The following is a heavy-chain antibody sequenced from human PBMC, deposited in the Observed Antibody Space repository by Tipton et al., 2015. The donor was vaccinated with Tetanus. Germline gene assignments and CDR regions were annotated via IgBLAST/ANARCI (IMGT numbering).Heavy chain of an antibody. J-gene: IGHJ5*02. D-gene: IGHD6-6*01. CDR3: ARGQGGGRVVRLNWLDP. Sequence: TLSLTCTVSGDSISRGGYFWDWVRPRPGEGPGWVGYIYYSGDTYYNPSRKSRVFMSVDTSKNQFSLNLTSVTAADTAVYYCARGQGGGRVVRLNWLDPWGQGTLVTVSS. CDR1: GDSISRGGYF. V-gene: IGHV4-31*03. CDR2: IYYSGDT.